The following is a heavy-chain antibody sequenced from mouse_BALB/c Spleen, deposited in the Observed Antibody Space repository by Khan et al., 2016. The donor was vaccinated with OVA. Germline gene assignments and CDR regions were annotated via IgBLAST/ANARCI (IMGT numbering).Heavy chain of an antibody. CDR3: ARDSNFDY. CDR1: GFTFSRFG. V-gene: IGHV5-17*02. J-gene: IGHJ2*01. CDR2: ISSGSSTI. Sequence: DVHLVESGGGLVQPGGSRKLSCAASGFTFSRFGMHWVRQAPEKGLEWVAYISSGSSTIYYADTVKGRFTISRDNPKNTLFLQMTSRRSEESAMYYCARDSNFDYWGQGTTLTVSS.